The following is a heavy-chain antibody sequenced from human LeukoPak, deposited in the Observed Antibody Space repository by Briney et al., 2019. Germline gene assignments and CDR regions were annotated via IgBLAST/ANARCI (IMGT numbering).Heavy chain of an antibody. CDR1: GGSISSGGYY. Sequence: SETLSLTCAVSGGSISSGGYYWSWIRQHPGKGLEWIGYIYYSGSTYYNPSLKSRVTISVDTSKNRFSLKLSSVTAADTAVYYCARATVTLVYFDYWGQGTLVTVSS. CDR2: IYYSGST. D-gene: IGHD4-11*01. V-gene: IGHV4-31*11. CDR3: ARATVTLVYFDY. J-gene: IGHJ4*02.